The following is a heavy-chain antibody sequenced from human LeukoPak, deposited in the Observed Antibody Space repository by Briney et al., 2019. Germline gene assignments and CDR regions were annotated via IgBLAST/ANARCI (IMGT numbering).Heavy chain of an antibody. Sequence: GGSLRLSCAASGFTFDDYGMNWVRQAPGKGLVWVSRIKSDGSRTSYADSVKGRFTISRDNAKNTLYLQMNSLRAEDTAVYYCARGSAVAGTGDYWGQGTLVTVSS. J-gene: IGHJ4*02. CDR2: IKSDGSRT. CDR1: GFTFDDYG. D-gene: IGHD6-19*01. CDR3: ARGSAVAGTGDY. V-gene: IGHV3-74*01.